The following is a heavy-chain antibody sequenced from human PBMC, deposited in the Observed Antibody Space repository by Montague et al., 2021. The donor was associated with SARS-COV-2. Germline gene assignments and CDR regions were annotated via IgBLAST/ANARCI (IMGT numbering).Heavy chain of an antibody. J-gene: IGHJ4*02. D-gene: IGHD3-22*01. V-gene: IGHV3-9*01. Sequence: SLRLSCAASGFTFDDYAMHWVRQAPGKGLEWVSGTNWSGGRIDYAESVKGRFTISRDNAKNSLYLQVNSLRAEDTAVYYCAKIMIVVVFDYWGQGTLVTVSS. CDR3: AKIMIVVVFDY. CDR2: TNWSGGRI. CDR1: GFTFDDYA.